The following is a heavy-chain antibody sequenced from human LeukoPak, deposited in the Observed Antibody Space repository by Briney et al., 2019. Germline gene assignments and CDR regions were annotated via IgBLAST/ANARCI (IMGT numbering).Heavy chain of an antibody. CDR1: GFTFSSYA. CDR3: AKEMFRGLVVVTQPGTVDY. CDR2: ISGSGGST. D-gene: IGHD3-22*01. Sequence: GGSLRLSCAASGFTFSSYAMSWVRQAPGKGLEWVSAISGSGGSTYYADSVKGRFTISRDNSKSTLYLQMNSLRAEDTAVYYCAKEMFRGLVVVTQPGTVDYWGQGTLVTVSS. J-gene: IGHJ4*02. V-gene: IGHV3-23*01.